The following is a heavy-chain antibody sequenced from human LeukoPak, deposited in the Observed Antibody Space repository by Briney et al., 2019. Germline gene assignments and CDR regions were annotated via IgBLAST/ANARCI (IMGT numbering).Heavy chain of an antibody. D-gene: IGHD1-26*01. CDR2: ISAYNGNT. CDR3: ARVLQVGGTRFDP. J-gene: IGHJ5*02. Sequence: GASVKVSCTVSGYTFSTYYLYWVRQAPGQGLEWMGWISAYNGNTNYAQKLQGRVTMTTDTSTSTAYMELRSLRSDDTAVYYCARVLQVGGTRFDPWGQGTLVTVSS. CDR1: GYTFSTYY. V-gene: IGHV1-18*04.